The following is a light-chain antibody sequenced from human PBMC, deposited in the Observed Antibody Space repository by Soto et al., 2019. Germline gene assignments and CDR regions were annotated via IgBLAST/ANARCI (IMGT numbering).Light chain of an antibody. CDR2: RHN. CDR3: AAWDDSLSGLYV. V-gene: IGLV1-47*01. CDR1: SSNIGSNY. Sequence: QSVLTQPPSASGTPGQRVTISCSGSSSNIGSNYVYWYQQLPGTAPKLLIYRHNQRPSGVPDRFSGSKSGTSASLAISGLRSEDEADYYCAAWDDSLSGLYVFGTGTKVTVL. J-gene: IGLJ1*01.